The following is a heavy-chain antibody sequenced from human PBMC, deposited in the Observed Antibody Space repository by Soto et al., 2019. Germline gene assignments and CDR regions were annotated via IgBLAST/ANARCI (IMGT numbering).Heavy chain of an antibody. CDR1: GLILSDYY. J-gene: IGHJ6*02. V-gene: IGHV3-11*06. CDR3: ARDLAWKRGKVGRYYYGMDV. Sequence: GSLTLSCAASGLILSDYYMSWVRQTPGKGLEWIAYISTRRTYTNYADSVKGRFTTSRDNTKNSLYLQMDSLRVEDAAVYYCARDLAWKRGKVGRYYYGMDVWGQGTTVTVSS. CDR2: ISTRRTYT. D-gene: IGHD1-1*01.